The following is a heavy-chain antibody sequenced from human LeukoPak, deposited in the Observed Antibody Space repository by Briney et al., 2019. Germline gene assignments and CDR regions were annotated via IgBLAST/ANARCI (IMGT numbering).Heavy chain of an antibody. J-gene: IGHJ5*02. CDR1: GGTFSSYA. D-gene: IGHD1-14*01. Sequence: EASVKVSCKASGGTFSSYAISWVRRAPGQGLEWMGGIIPIFGTANYAQKFQGRVTITADESTSTAYMELSSLRSEDTAVYYCARAGMARINWFDPWGQGTLVTVSS. CDR2: IIPIFGTA. CDR3: ARAGMARINWFDP. V-gene: IGHV1-69*13.